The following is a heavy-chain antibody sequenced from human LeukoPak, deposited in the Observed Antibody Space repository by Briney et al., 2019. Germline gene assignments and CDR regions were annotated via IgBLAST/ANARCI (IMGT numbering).Heavy chain of an antibody. CDR2: IIPILGIA. J-gene: IGHJ4*02. CDR1: GGTFSSYA. V-gene: IGHV1-69*04. Sequence: SVKVSCKASGGTFSSYAISWVRQAPGQGLEWMGRIIPILGIANYAQKFQGRVTITADKSTSTAYMELRSLRSDDTAVYYCAREGLLWFGEPTFDYWGQGTLVTVSS. D-gene: IGHD3-10*01. CDR3: AREGLLWFGEPTFDY.